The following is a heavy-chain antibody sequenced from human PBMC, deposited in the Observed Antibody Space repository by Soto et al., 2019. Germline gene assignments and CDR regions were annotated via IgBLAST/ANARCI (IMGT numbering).Heavy chain of an antibody. V-gene: IGHV3-48*02. CDR1: GFTFSSYS. J-gene: IGHJ6*02. Sequence: GGSLRLSCAASGFTFSSYSMNWVRQAPGKGLEWVSYISSSSSTIYYADSVKGRFTISRDNAKNSLYLQMNSLRDEDTAVYYCAREITIFGGYYYYGMDVWGQGTTVTVSS. CDR3: AREITIFGGYYYYGMDV. CDR2: ISSSSSTI. D-gene: IGHD3-3*01.